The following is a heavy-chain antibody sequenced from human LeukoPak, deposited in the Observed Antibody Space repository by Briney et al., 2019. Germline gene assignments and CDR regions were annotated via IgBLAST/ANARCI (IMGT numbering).Heavy chain of an antibody. Sequence: SETLSLTCTVSGGSISSSGYYWGWIRQPPGKGLEWIGYIYYSGSTNYNPSLKSRVTISVDTSKNQFSLKLSSVTAADTAVYYCARVCSGWGSRVFGFDYWGQGTLVTVSS. V-gene: IGHV4-61*08. CDR1: GGSISSSGYY. D-gene: IGHD6-19*01. CDR2: IYYSGST. J-gene: IGHJ4*02. CDR3: ARVCSGWGSRVFGFDY.